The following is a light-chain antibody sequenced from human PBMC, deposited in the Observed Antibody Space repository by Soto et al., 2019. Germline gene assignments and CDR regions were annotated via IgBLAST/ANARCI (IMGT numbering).Light chain of an antibody. CDR3: QQYGGSPYT. V-gene: IGKV3-20*01. CDR2: GVS. Sequence: EIVLTQSPCTLSLSPGERATLSCRASQTINSGLAWYQHKRGQAPRLLIYGVSVRAIGIPDRFGGSGSGTDFTLTISRLEPEDFAVYFCQQYGGSPYTFGQGTKVDI. J-gene: IGKJ2*01. CDR1: QTINSG.